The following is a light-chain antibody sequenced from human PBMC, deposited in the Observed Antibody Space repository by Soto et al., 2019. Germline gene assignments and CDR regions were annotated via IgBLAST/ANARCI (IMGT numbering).Light chain of an antibody. V-gene: IGLV2-14*03. CDR1: SSDVGGYNY. Sequence: QSVLTQPASVSGSPGHSSTISCTGTSSDVGGYNYVYWYQQHPSKAPKLMIFDVSNRPSGVSNRFSGSKSGNTASLTISGLQAEDEADYYCSSYTSRSTLVVFGGGTKLTV. CDR3: SSYTSRSTLVV. CDR2: DVS. J-gene: IGLJ2*01.